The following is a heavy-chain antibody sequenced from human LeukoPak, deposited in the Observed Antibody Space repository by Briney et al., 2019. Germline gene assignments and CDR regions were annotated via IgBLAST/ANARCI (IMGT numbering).Heavy chain of an antibody. CDR2: MNPNSGNT. Sequence: ASVKVSCKASGYTFTSYDINWVRQATGQGLEWMGWMNPNSGNTGYAQKFQGRVTMTRNTSISTAYMELSSLRSEDTAVYYCARASIAAAGTRGDYWGQGTLVTVSS. V-gene: IGHV1-8*01. J-gene: IGHJ4*02. D-gene: IGHD6-13*01. CDR1: GYTFTSYD. CDR3: ARASIAAAGTRGDY.